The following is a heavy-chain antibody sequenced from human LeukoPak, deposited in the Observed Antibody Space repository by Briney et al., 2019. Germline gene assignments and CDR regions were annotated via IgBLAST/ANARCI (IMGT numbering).Heavy chain of an antibody. CDR2: ISSSGSDM. J-gene: IGHJ4*02. CDR1: GFTFSAFE. Sequence: GGSLRLSCAASGFTFSAFEMYWVRQAPGKGLEWVSSISSSGSDMYYADSVKGRFTISRDNTKNSLYLQMNSLRAEDTAVYYCASEMNNGRSDWGQGTLVTVSS. CDR3: ASEMNNGRSD. D-gene: IGHD1-26*01. V-gene: IGHV3-21*01.